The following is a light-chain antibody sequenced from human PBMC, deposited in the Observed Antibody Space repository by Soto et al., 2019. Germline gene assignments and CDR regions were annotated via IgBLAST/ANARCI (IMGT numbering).Light chain of an antibody. CDR3: QQYNSYRT. Sequence: QMTQSPSTVSASVGDRVTITCRASQSISSWLAWYQQKPGKAPKLLIYDASILESGVPSRFTGTGSGTEFTLTISSLQPDDFATYYCQQYNSYRTFGQGSKV. J-gene: IGKJ1*01. V-gene: IGKV1-5*01. CDR2: DAS. CDR1: QSISSW.